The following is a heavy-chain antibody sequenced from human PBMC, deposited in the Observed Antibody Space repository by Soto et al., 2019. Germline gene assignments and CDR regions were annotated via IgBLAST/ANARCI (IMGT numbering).Heavy chain of an antibody. CDR2: IYYSGTT. CDR1: GASINPYY. Sequence: TSETLSLTCTVSGASINPYYWSWIRQPPGKGLEWIGYIYYSGTTNYNPSLRSRVTISLDTSKNHFSLNLRSVTAADTAVYYCARNVDTTRAYYFDYWGQGILVTVSS. D-gene: IGHD5-18*01. CDR3: ARNVDTTRAYYFDY. V-gene: IGHV4-59*01. J-gene: IGHJ4*02.